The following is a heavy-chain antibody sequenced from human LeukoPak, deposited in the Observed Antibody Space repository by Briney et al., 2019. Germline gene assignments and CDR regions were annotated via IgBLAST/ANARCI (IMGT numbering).Heavy chain of an antibody. CDR3: ARDPTADDY. CDR2: ITSVSSYK. J-gene: IGHJ4*02. CDR1: ALTYSDYA. D-gene: IGHD2-2*01. Sequence: GGSLRLSCSASALTYSDYAMNWVRQAPGKGLEWVSSITSVSSYKYYADSVKGRFTISRDNAKNSLFLQMNSLRAEDTAIYYCARDPTADDYWGQGTLVTVSS. V-gene: IGHV3-21*01.